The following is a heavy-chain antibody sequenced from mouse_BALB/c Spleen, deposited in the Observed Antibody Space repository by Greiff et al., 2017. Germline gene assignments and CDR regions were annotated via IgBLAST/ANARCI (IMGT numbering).Heavy chain of an antibody. Sequence: EVKLMESGPGLVKPSQSLSLTCTVTGYSITSDYAWNWIRQFPGNKLEWMGYISYSGSTSYNPSLKSRISITRDTSKNQFFLQLNSVTTEDTATYYCARREVRGDYYAMDYWGQGTSVTVSS. V-gene: IGHV3-2*02. J-gene: IGHJ4*01. D-gene: IGHD2-14*01. CDR2: ISYSGST. CDR1: GYSITSDYA. CDR3: ARREVRGDYYAMDY.